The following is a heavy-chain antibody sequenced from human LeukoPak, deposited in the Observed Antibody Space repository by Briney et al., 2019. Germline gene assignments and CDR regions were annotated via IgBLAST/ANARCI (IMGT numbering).Heavy chain of an antibody. CDR1: GFTFSSYG. Sequence: GGSLRLSCAASGFTFSSYGMHWVRQAPGKGLEWVAVIWYDGSNKNYADSVKGRLTISRDNSKNTLCLQMNSLRAEDTAVYYCASSSSTSPTDPFDYWGQGTLVTVSS. CDR3: ASSSSTSPTDPFDY. J-gene: IGHJ4*02. D-gene: IGHD2-2*01. CDR2: IWYDGSNK. V-gene: IGHV3-33*01.